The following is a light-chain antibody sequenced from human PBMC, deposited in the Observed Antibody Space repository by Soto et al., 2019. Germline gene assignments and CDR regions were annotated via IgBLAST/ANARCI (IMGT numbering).Light chain of an antibody. J-gene: IGLJ2*01. Sequence: SYELTQPPSVSVAPGETARISCGGNNIGRKSVHWYHRKPGQAPVLVIYYDSDRPSGIPERFSGSNSGNTATLTITRVEAGDEADYYCQVWDSNMDHSVFGGGTKLTVL. CDR1: NIGRKS. CDR3: QVWDSNMDHSV. V-gene: IGLV3-21*01. CDR2: YDS.